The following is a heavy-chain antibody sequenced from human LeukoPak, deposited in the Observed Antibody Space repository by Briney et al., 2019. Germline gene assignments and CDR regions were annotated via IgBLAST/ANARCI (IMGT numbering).Heavy chain of an antibody. J-gene: IGHJ6*02. V-gene: IGHV3-13*01. CDR1: GFTFSSYD. CDR2: IGTAGDT. CDR3: ARAPGDSSSWYYGMDV. Sequence: GGSLRLSCAASGFTFSSYDMHWVRQATGNGLGWVSAIGTAGDTYYPGSVKGRFTISRENAKNSLYLQMNSLRAGDTAVYYCARAPGDSSSWYYGMDVWGQGTTVTVSS. D-gene: IGHD6-13*01.